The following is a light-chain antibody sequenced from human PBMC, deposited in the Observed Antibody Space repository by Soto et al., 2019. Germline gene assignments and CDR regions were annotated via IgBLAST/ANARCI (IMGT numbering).Light chain of an antibody. CDR2: DAS. CDR1: QSISSW. J-gene: IGKJ2*01. Sequence: DIQMTQSPSTLSASVGDRVTITCRASQSISSWLAWYQQKPGKAPKLLIYDASSLESGVPSRFSGSGSGTEFTLTISSLQPDDFATYAGQQYNSNSGTFGQGAKLEIK. CDR3: QQYNSNSGT. V-gene: IGKV1-5*01.